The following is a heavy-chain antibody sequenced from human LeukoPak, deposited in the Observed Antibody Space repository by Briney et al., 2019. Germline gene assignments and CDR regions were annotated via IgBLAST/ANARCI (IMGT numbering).Heavy chain of an antibody. CDR3: AKDPPHVSWLFDY. V-gene: IGHV3-7*01. J-gene: IGHJ4*02. D-gene: IGHD3-16*01. CDR1: GFTFW. Sequence: GGSLRLSCAASGFTFWMSWVRQAPGKGLEWVANIKQDGSEKYYVDSVKGRFTISRDNAKNSLYLQMNSLRAEDTAVYYCAKDPPHVSWLFDYWGQGTLVTVSS. CDR2: IKQDGSEK.